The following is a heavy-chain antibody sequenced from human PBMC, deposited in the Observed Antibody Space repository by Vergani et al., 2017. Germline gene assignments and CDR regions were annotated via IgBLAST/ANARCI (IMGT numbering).Heavy chain of an antibody. CDR3: ARHSTVEWLVKLGWIDP. CDR1: GASIRSSNYY. D-gene: IGHD6-19*01. Sequence: QLQLQESGPGLVKPSATLSLTCSVSGASIRSSNYYWGWIRQPPGKGLEWIASIYYSGSTYYNPSLQSLVTISVDTSKNQFSLRLSSVTAADTAVYFCARHSTVEWLVKLGWIDPWGQGIMVTVSS. V-gene: IGHV4-39*01. CDR2: IYYSGST. J-gene: IGHJ5*02.